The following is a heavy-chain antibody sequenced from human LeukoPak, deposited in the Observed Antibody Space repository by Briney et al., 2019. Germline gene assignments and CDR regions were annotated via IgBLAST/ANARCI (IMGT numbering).Heavy chain of an antibody. D-gene: IGHD3-10*01. V-gene: IGHV3-30*18. J-gene: IGHJ4*02. CDR1: GFTFSKSW. Sequence: GGSLRLSCAASGFTFSKSWMSWVRQAPGKGLEWVAVVSFEGSNKYYADSVKGRFTISRDNSKNTLSLQMNSLRPEDTAVYYCAKDMGYYYGSGTYPPENDYWGQGTLVTVSS. CDR3: AKDMGYYYGSGTYPPENDY. CDR2: VSFEGSNK.